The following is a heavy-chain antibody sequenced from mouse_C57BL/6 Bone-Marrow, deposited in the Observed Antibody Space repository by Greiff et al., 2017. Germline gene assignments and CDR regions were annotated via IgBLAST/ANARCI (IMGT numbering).Heavy chain of an antibody. D-gene: IGHD2-1*01. Sequence: EVKLMESGGGLVQPGGSMKLSCVASGFTFSNYWMNWVRQSPEKGLEWVAQIRLKSDNYATHYAESVKGRFTISRDDSKSSVYLQMNNLGAEDTGIYYCTEGNSYAMDYWGQGTSVTVSS. CDR3: TEGNSYAMDY. J-gene: IGHJ4*01. CDR2: IRLKSDNYAT. CDR1: GFTFSNYW. V-gene: IGHV6-3*01.